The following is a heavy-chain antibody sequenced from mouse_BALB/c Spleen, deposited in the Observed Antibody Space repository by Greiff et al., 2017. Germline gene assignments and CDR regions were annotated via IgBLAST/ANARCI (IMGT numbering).Heavy chain of an antibody. CDR2: ISSGGST. J-gene: IGHJ4*01. CDR1: GFTFSSYA. CDR3: ARGGDYDYDDGYYYAMDY. Sequence: EVQLVESGGGLVKPGGSLKLSCAASGFTFSSYAMSWVRQTPEKRLEWVASISSGGSTYYPDSVKGRFTISRDNARNILYLQMSSLRSEDTAMYYCARGGDYDYDDGYYYAMDYWGQGTSVTVSS. D-gene: IGHD2-4*01. V-gene: IGHV5-6-5*01.